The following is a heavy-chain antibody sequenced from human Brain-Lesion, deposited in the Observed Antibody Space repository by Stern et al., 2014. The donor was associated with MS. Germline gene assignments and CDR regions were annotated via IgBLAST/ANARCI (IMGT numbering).Heavy chain of an antibody. CDR1: GGSISSGGYY. D-gene: IGHD2-2*01. Sequence: QVQLVQSGPGLVKPSQTLSLSCTVSGGSISSGGYYWSWIRQPAGKGLEGIGRIFNSGSTSYNPSLKSRVPISIDTSKNQFSLRLNSMTAADTAVYYCARGRVVPGFQYYATDVWGQGTTVIVSS. V-gene: IGHV4-61*02. J-gene: IGHJ6*02. CDR3: ARGRVVPGFQYYATDV. CDR2: IFNSGST.